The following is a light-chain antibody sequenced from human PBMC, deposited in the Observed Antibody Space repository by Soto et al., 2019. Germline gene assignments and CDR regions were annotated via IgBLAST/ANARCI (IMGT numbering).Light chain of an antibody. J-gene: IGKJ3*01. CDR3: QQRNNWPPLFT. Sequence: EIVLTQSPGTLSLSPGERATLSCRASQSISSSLAWYQQKPGQSPRLLIYDASNRAPGIPARFSGSGSGTDFTLTINSLEPEDFAIYYCQQRNNWPPLFTFGPGTKVDMK. V-gene: IGKV3-11*01. CDR1: QSISSS. CDR2: DAS.